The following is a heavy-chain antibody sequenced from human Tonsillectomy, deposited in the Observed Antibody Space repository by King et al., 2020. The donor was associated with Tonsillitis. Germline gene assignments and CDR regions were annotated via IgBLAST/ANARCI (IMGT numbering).Heavy chain of an antibody. CDR1: GYSISSGYY. Sequence: VQLQESGPGQVKPSETLSLTCAVSGYSISSGYYWGWIRQPPGKGLEWIGSISQSGNTYYNPFLKSRVTISEDTSKNQFSLKLTSVTAADTAVYYCARRVGTVTRYYFDYWGQGTLVTVSS. D-gene: IGHD4-17*01. CDR2: ISQSGNT. V-gene: IGHV4-38-2*01. J-gene: IGHJ4*02. CDR3: ARRVGTVTRYYFDY.